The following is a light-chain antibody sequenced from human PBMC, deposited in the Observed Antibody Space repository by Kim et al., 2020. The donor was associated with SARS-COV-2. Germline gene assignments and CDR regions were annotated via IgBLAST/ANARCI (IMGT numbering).Light chain of an antibody. CDR1: QNINNW. V-gene: IGKV1-5*03. CDR2: KTS. J-gene: IGKJ1*01. CDR3: QQYDSYPWT. Sequence: ASVGDRVTITCRASQNINNWLAWYQQKPGKAPNLLIYKTSNLESGVPPTFSGSGSGTEFTLTISSLQPDDFAIYYCQQYDSYPWTFGQGTKVDTK.